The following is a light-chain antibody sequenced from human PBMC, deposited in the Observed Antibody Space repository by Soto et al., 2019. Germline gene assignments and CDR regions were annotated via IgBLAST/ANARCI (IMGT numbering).Light chain of an antibody. CDR2: RNN. Sequence: QSVLTQPPSASGTPGQRVTISCSGSSSNIGSNYVYWYQQLPGTAPKLLIYRNNQRPSGVPDRFSGSKSGTSASLAISGLRSEDEADYYCAEWDYSLSGVVFGGGTKVTVL. V-gene: IGLV1-47*01. CDR1: SSNIGSNY. J-gene: IGLJ2*01. CDR3: AEWDYSLSGVV.